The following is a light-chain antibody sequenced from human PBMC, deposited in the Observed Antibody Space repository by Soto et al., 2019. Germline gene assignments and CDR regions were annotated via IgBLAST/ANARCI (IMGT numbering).Light chain of an antibody. CDR2: DVI. CDR3: CSYAGSYTHV. CDR1: SSDVGTYTY. V-gene: IGLV2-11*01. J-gene: IGLJ1*01. Sequence: QSALTQPRSVSGSPGQSVTISCTGTSSDVGTYTYVSWYQQHPGKAPKLIIYDVIKRPSGVPDRFSGSKSGNTASLTISGLRAEDEADYYCCSYAGSYTHVFGTGTKLTVL.